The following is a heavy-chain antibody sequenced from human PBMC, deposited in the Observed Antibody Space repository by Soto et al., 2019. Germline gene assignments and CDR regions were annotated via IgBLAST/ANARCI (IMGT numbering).Heavy chain of an antibody. V-gene: IGHV3-23*01. Sequence: LRLSCEVSGFTFSSYGMSWVRQAPGKGLEWVSLITDNGGSTYYADSVKGRFTISRDNTKNTLFLQMNSLRAEDTAVYYCAKERATTTAFDYWGQGALVTVSS. CDR2: ITDNGGST. CDR3: AKERATTTAFDY. D-gene: IGHD4-17*01. J-gene: IGHJ4*02. CDR1: GFTFSSYG.